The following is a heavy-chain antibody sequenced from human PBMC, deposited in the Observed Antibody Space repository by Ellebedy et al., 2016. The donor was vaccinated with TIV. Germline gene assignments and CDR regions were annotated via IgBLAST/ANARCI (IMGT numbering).Heavy chain of an antibody. CDR1: GGSFSGYY. CDR3: AEGRSGWYYFDY. J-gene: IGHJ4*02. V-gene: IGHV4-34*01. D-gene: IGHD6-19*01. CDR2: VNQSGRT. Sequence: SETLSLTCAVYGGSFSGYYWSWVRQPPGKGLEWIEEVNQSGRTNYHPSLKSRVTISVDRSKNQFSLRLSSVTAADTAVYYCAEGRSGWYYFDYWGQGTLVTVSS.